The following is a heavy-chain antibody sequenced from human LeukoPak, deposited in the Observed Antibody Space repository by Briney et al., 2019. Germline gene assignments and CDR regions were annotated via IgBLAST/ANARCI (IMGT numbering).Heavy chain of an antibody. CDR2: ISGSGGST. Sequence: GGSLRLSCAASGFTFSSYAMSWVRQAPGKGLEWVSAISGSGGSTYYADSVKGRFTISRDNSKNTLYLQMNSLRAEDTAVYYCAKDLGDIVVVVAATPVYFDYWGQGTLVTVSS. D-gene: IGHD2-15*01. CDR1: GFTFSSYA. CDR3: AKDLGDIVVVVAATPVYFDY. J-gene: IGHJ4*02. V-gene: IGHV3-23*01.